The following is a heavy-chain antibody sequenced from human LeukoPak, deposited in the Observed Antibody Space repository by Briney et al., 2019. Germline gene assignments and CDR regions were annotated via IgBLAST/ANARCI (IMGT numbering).Heavy chain of an antibody. J-gene: IGHJ4*02. V-gene: IGHV1-18*01. CDR2: ISGHNGNT. CDR3: ARIWAEFQLVSDF. CDR1: GYTFNSYL. D-gene: IGHD3-10*01. Sequence: ASVKVSFKGSGYTFNSYLISSVRQVPGQGLYWMGRISGHNGNTDYAQKFKDRVTLHTDTSTSTAYMELRSLASDTTAGYYWARIWAEFQLVSDFWGQGTLVTVSP.